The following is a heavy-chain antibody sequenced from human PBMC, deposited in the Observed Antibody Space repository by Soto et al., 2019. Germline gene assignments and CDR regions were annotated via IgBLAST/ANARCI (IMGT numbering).Heavy chain of an antibody. Sequence: QVQLVQSGAEVKKPGASGKVSCKSSGYTFTSYGISWVRQAPGQGLEWMGWISAYNVNTNYAQQLQVRVTMTTATSTSTAYRELRSLRSDETAVYYWARDDSWNCWFDPWGQGTLVTVSS. V-gene: IGHV1-18*01. J-gene: IGHJ5*02. CDR2: ISAYNVNT. CDR3: ARDDSWNCWFDP. CDR1: GYTFTSYG. D-gene: IGHD1-1*01.